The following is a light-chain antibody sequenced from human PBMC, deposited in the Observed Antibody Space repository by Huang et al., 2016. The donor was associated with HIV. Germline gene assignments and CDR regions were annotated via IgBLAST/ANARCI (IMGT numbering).Light chain of an antibody. CDR2: DTS. CDR3: QQRNTWPPT. CDR1: QSVDTY. J-gene: IGKJ4*01. Sequence: EIVLTQSPVTLSRSPGQRATLTCRASQSVDTYLAWYQQKPGQAPRLLIYDTSDRATGIPASFSGSGSGTDFTLTISSLEPDDVVVYFCQQRNTWPPTFGGGT. V-gene: IGKV3-11*01.